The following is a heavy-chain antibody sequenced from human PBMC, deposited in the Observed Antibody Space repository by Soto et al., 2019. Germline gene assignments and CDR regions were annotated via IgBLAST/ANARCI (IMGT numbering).Heavy chain of an antibody. J-gene: IGHJ4*02. CDR2: IHYNGNT. CDR1: GGSISSNIYY. CDR3: AREGNLGRWIQPLDS. V-gene: IGHV4-61*03. Sequence: PSETLSLTCTVSGGSISSNIYYWGWIRQPPGKGLEWIGNIHYNGNTKYSPSLKSRVTMSVDTSKNHFSLKLISVTTADTAVYFCAREGNLGRWIQPLDSWGQGTLVTVSS. D-gene: IGHD2-2*03.